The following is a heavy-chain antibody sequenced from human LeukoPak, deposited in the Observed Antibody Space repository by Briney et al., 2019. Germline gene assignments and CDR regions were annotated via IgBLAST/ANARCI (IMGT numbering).Heavy chain of an antibody. CDR1: GFTFSNYW. CDR2: ISTDGSTR. Sequence: GGSLRLSCTASGFTFSNYWMHWVRQAPGKGLAWVSRISTDGSTRHYADSVKGRFTISRDNSKNTLYLQMNSLRAEDTAVYYCARAPAYYDILTGYTPPANYGMDVWGQGTTVTVSS. J-gene: IGHJ6*02. V-gene: IGHV3-74*01. CDR3: ARAPAYYDILTGYTPPANYGMDV. D-gene: IGHD3-9*01.